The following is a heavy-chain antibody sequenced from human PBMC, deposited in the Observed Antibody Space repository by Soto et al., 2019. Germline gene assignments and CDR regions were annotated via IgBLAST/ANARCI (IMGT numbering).Heavy chain of an antibody. V-gene: IGHV1-69*06. CDR3: ARDESRSYSLDY. J-gene: IGHJ4*02. Sequence: ASVKVSCKASGGTFSSYAISWVRQAPGQGLEWMGGIIPIFGTANYAQKFQGRVTITADKSTSTAYMELNSLRAEDTAIYYCARDESRSYSLDYWGQGTLVTVSS. CDR2: IIPIFGTA. D-gene: IGHD1-26*01. CDR1: GGTFSSYA.